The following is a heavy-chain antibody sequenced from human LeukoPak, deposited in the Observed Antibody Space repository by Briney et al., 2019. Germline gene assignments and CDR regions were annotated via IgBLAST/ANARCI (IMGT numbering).Heavy chain of an antibody. D-gene: IGHD6-13*01. Sequence: GGSLRLSCAASGFTFSNYWMNWVRQAPGKGLEWVANIKQDGSEKNYVDSVKGRFTISRDNAKNSLYLQMNSLRAEDTAAYYCARDSSSWRKMDVWGKGTTVTVSS. V-gene: IGHV3-7*01. J-gene: IGHJ6*04. CDR1: GFTFSNYW. CDR2: IKQDGSEK. CDR3: ARDSSSWRKMDV.